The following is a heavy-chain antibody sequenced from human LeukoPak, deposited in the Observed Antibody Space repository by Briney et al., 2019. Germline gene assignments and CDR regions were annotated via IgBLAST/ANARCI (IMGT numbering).Heavy chain of an antibody. Sequence: SETLSLTCTVSGGSISSGDYYWSWIRQPPGKGLEWIGYIYYSGSTYYNPSLKSRVTISVDTSKNQFSLKLSSVTAADTAVYYCARVHGDYPLHYYFDYWGQGTLVTVSS. D-gene: IGHD4-17*01. J-gene: IGHJ4*02. CDR3: ARVHGDYPLHYYFDY. CDR1: GGSISSGDYY. CDR2: IYYSGST. V-gene: IGHV4-30-4*08.